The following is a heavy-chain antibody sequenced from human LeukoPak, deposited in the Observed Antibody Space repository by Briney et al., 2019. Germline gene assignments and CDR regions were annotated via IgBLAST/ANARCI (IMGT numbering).Heavy chain of an antibody. J-gene: IGHJ4*02. CDR3: ARLWRPGYSSGWYFDY. V-gene: IGHV5-51*01. CDR2: IYPGDSDT. D-gene: IGHD6-19*01. Sequence: GESLKISCKGSGYSFTSYWIGWVRQMPGKGLEGMGIIYPGDSDTRYSPSFQGQVTISADKSISTAYLQWSSLKASDTAMYYCARLWRPGYSSGWYFDYWGQGTLVTVSS. CDR1: GYSFTSYW.